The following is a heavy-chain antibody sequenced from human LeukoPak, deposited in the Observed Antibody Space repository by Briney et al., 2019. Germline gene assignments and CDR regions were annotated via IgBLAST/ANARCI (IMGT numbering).Heavy chain of an antibody. CDR3: ATPYCSGISCLDVFNM. CDR1: WVPDKDGLDY. J-gene: IGHJ3*02. V-gene: IGHV4-31*03. D-gene: IGHD2-2*01. Sequence: PAETLSLIRNVSWVPDKDGLDYWTATRQHPAKGLEWIAYKYDSERAKCNPSLTRRLTISIDTSKNPFSLQLSSVTAADTATYSCATPYCSGISCLDVFNMWGQGKRVTVSS. CDR2: KYDSERA.